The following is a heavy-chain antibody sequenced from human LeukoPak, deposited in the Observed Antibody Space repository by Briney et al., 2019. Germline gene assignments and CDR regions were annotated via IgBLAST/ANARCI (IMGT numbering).Heavy chain of an antibody. CDR2: LNDDGTYI. Sequence: VGSLRLSCVASGFTFSSHWLHSVRPPPGKGLVWVSRLNDDGTYIDYADSVKGRFTISRDNAKNMLYLQMNSLRVEDTAVYYCVRGSSDWAGTDYWGQGTLVTVSS. CDR3: VRGSSDWAGTDY. V-gene: IGHV3-74*01. CDR1: GFTFSSHW. D-gene: IGHD2-21*02. J-gene: IGHJ4*02.